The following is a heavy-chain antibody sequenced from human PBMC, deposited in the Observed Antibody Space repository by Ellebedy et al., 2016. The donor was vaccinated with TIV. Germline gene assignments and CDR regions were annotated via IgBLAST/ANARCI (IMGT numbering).Heavy chain of an antibody. V-gene: IGHV1-2*02. CDR1: GYTFTDFY. CDR2: INPNGGSS. Sequence: ASVKVSXXASGYTFTDFYLHWVRQAPGQGLEWMGWINPNGGSSNYAQKFQGRVIMTRDTSISTAYMELSSLKSDDTAVYYYARDLTTFGLLIRTLDYWGQGTLVTVSS. D-gene: IGHD3-3*01. CDR3: ARDLTTFGLLIRTLDY. J-gene: IGHJ4*02.